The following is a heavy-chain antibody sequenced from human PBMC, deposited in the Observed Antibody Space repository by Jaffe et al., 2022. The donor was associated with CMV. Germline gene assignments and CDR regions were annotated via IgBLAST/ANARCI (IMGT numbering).Heavy chain of an antibody. CDR3: ARADGRVAAPIDF. V-gene: IGHV1-2*02. CDR2: INPNSGSA. CDR1: GYTFTDHY. Sequence: QVQLVQSGADVKKPGASVKVSCKASGYTFTDHYLHWVRQAPGQGLEWLGWINPNSGSAHSTQTFQGRATMTRDTSITTAYMELRSLKSDDTAVYYCARADGRVAAPIDFWGQGTLVTVSS. D-gene: IGHD6-25*01. J-gene: IGHJ4*02.